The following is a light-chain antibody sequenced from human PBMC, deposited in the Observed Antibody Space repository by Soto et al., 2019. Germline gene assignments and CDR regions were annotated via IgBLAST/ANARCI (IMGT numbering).Light chain of an antibody. J-gene: IGKJ1*01. V-gene: IGKV3-11*01. CDR1: QSVSSY. Sequence: EIVLTQSPATLSSFPGDRVTLSCRASQSVSSYLAWYQQKPGQAPRLLIYDASNRATGIPARFSGTGSETDFTLTISSLEPGDFAIYYCQQRSKMPLTFGHGTKVDIK. CDR2: DAS. CDR3: QQRSKMPLT.